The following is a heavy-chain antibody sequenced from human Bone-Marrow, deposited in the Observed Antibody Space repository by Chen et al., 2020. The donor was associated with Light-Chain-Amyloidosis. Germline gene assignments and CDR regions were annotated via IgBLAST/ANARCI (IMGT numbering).Heavy chain of an antibody. CDR2: IYPDDSDA. J-gene: IGHJ4*02. D-gene: IGHD5-12*01. V-gene: IGHV5-51*01. Sequence: GESLKISCKGSGYTFPNYWIGWVRQMPGRGLEWMGVIYPDDSDARYSPSFEGQVTISADKSITTAYLQWRSLKASDTAMYYCARRRDGYNFDYWGQGTLVTVSS. CDR3: ARRRDGYNFDY. CDR1: GYTFPNYW.